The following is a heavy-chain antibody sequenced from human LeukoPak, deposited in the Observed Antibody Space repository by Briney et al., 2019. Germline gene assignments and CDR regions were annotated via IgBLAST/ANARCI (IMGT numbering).Heavy chain of an antibody. CDR2: IYSDIRT. V-gene: IGHV3-66*01. CDR3: ARGVTVVPT. D-gene: IGHD4/OR15-4a*01. Sequence: GGSLRHSCASTGLTFNNTHMVWLRQAPGRGLEWVSFIYSDIRTYYADSVKGRFTISRDDSKNTLFLQMNSLRAEDTAVYHSARGVTVVPTWGQGTLVTVSS. CDR1: GLTFNNTH. J-gene: IGHJ5*02.